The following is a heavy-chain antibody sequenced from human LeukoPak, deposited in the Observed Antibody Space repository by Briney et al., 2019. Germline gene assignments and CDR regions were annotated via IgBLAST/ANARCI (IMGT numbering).Heavy chain of an antibody. CDR2: IYTSGTA. D-gene: IGHD2-15*01. CDR3: ARLYCSGGSCYTDY. Sequence: SETLSLTCTVSGGSISNYYWSWIRQPAGKGLEWIGRIYTSGTADYNPSLKSRVTMSVDTSKNQFSLRLSSVTAADTAVYYCARLYCSGGSCYTDYWGQGTLVTVSS. V-gene: IGHV4-4*07. J-gene: IGHJ4*02. CDR1: GGSISNYY.